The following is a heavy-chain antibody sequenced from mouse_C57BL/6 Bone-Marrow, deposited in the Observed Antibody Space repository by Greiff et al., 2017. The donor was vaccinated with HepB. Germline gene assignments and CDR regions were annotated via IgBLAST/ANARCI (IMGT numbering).Heavy chain of an antibody. CDR3: ARGYYDYCYAMDY. CDR2: INPYNGGT. Sequence: VQLQQSGPVLVKPGASVKMSCKASGYTFTDYYMNWVKQSHGKSLEWIGVINPYNGGTSYNQKFKGKATLTVDKSSSTAYMELNSLTSEDSAVYYCARGYYDYCYAMDYWGQGTSVTVSS. J-gene: IGHJ4*01. D-gene: IGHD2-4*01. CDR1: GYTFTDYY. V-gene: IGHV1-19*01.